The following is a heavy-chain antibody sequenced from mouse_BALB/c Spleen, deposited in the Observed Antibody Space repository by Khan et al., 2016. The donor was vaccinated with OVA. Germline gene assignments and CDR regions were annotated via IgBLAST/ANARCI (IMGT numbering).Heavy chain of an antibody. D-gene: IGHD2-10*01. Sequence: VQLQESGPGLVAPSQSLSITCTVSGFSLTGYGVTWVRQPPGKGLEWLGMIWGDGTTDYKSALKSRLSINKDNSKSQVFLKMNSLQTDDTARYYCARAYYGNYRGAMDYWGQGTSVTVSA. CDR2: IWGDGTT. J-gene: IGHJ4*01. CDR1: GFSLTGYG. V-gene: IGHV2-6-7*01. CDR3: ARAYYGNYRGAMDY.